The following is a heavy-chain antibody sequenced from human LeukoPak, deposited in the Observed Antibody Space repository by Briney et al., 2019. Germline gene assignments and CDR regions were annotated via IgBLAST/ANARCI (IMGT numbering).Heavy chain of an antibody. V-gene: IGHV1-18*01. Sequence: ASVNVSCKASGYTFTSYGISGVRQAPAQAREWMGWISAYNGNTNYAQKLQGRVTMTTDTSTSTAYMELRSLRSDDTAVYYCAATNYYYGMDVWGQGTTVTVSS. D-gene: IGHD1-26*01. J-gene: IGHJ6*02. CDR1: GYTFTSYG. CDR2: ISAYNGNT. CDR3: AATNYYYGMDV.